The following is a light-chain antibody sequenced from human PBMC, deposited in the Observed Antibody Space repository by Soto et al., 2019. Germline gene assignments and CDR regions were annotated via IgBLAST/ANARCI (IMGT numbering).Light chain of an antibody. Sequence: EIVLTQSPGTLSLSPGERATLSCRASQSVSSSYLAWYQQKPGQAPRLLIYGASSRATGIPHRFSGGGSGSDFTLSISRLEPEDFAEYYCQQYGSPCTFGQGTKVEIK. CDR3: QQYGSPCT. CDR1: QSVSSSY. V-gene: IGKV3-20*01. J-gene: IGKJ1*01. CDR2: GAS.